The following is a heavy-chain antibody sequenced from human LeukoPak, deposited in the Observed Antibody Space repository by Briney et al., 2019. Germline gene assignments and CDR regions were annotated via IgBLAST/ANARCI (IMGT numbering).Heavy chain of an antibody. V-gene: IGHV4-39*07. Sequence: SETLSLTCAVSGGSISSSSYYWGWIRQPPGKGLEWIGSIYYSGSTYYNPSLKSRVTLSVDTSKNQFSLKLSSVTAADTAVYYCANDDYYYDSSGYPGGLFDIWGQGTMVTVSS. CDR3: ANDDYYYDSSGYPGGLFDI. CDR2: IYYSGST. CDR1: GGSISSSSYY. J-gene: IGHJ3*02. D-gene: IGHD3-22*01.